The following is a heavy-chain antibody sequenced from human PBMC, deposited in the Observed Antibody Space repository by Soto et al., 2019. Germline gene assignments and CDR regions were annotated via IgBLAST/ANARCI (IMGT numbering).Heavy chain of an antibody. CDR2: IYYSGST. D-gene: IGHD4-4*01. CDR3: ARRGTAVTTFGSIYYYMDV. Sequence: PSETLSLTCTVSGGSISSYYWSWIRQPPGKGLEWIGYIYYSGSTNYNPSLKSRVTISVDTSKNQFSLKLSSVTAADTAVYYCARRGTAVTTFGSIYYYMDVWGKGTTVTVSS. CDR1: GGSISSYY. J-gene: IGHJ6*03. V-gene: IGHV4-59*08.